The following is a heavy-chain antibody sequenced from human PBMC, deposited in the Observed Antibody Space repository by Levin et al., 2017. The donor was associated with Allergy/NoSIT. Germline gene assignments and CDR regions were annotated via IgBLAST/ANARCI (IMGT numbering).Heavy chain of an antibody. CDR2: ISPSGEST. D-gene: IGHD2-15*01. CDR1: GFTFTTYA. V-gene: IGHV3-23*01. Sequence: GESLKISCAGSGFTFTTYAMNWVRQAPGKGLEWVSTISPSGESTYYADSVKGRFTISRDNSKNTLYLQMNSLRAEDTAIYYCAKCASVHSYNWFDSWGQGTLVTVSS. J-gene: IGHJ5*01. CDR3: AKCASVHSYNWFDS.